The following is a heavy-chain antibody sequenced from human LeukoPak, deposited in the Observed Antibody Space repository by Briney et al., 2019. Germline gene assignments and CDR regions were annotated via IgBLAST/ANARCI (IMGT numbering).Heavy chain of an antibody. CDR1: GYTFTSYG. Sequence: GASVKVSCKASGYTFTSYGISWVRQAPGQGLEWMGWISAYNGNTNYAQKLQGRVTMTTDTSTSTAYMELRSLRSDDTAVYYCARVCSSGWYNGRPNDAFDIWGQGTMVTVSS. D-gene: IGHD6-19*01. CDR3: ARVCSSGWYNGRPNDAFDI. J-gene: IGHJ3*02. CDR2: ISAYNGNT. V-gene: IGHV1-18*01.